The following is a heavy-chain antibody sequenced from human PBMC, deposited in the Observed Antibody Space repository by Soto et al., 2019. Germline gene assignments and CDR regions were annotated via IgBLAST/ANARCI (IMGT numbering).Heavy chain of an antibody. J-gene: IGHJ4*02. Sequence: QVQLVQSGAEVTKPVSSVKGSCKASGGTFSSYAISWVRQAPGHGLEWMGGIIPIFGTANCAQKFQGRVTITADESTSTAYLELSSLRSEDTAVYYCATTIAARPHYFDSLGQGTLVTVSS. CDR3: ATTIAARPHYFDS. V-gene: IGHV1-69*01. CDR1: GGTFSSYA. CDR2: IIPIFGTA. D-gene: IGHD6-6*01.